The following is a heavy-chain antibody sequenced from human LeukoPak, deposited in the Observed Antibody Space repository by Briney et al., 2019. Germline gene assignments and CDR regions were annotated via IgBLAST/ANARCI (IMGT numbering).Heavy chain of an antibody. CDR3: ARGAPPGYYYDYYMDV. CDR2: IYYIGSP. J-gene: IGHJ6*03. V-gene: IGHV4-59*07. CDR1: GGSISSYY. Sequence: SDTLSLTCTLSGGSISSYYWSWIRKTPGKGLNGIGYIYYIGSPNSNPSLKSRVTMSVDTSKNQFCLRMSSVTAADTGVYYCARGAPPGYYYDYYMDVWGKGTTVTISS.